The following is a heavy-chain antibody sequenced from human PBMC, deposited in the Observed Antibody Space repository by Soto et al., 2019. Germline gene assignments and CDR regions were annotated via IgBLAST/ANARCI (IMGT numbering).Heavy chain of an antibody. CDR1: GFTFSSYG. V-gene: IGHV3-33*01. Sequence: GGSLRLSCAASGFTFSSYGMHWVRQAPGKGLEWVAVIWYDGSNKYYADSVKGRFTISRDNSKNTLYLQMNSLRAEDTAVYYCASTCSGGSCYFGSYYYTDVWGKGTTVTVSS. J-gene: IGHJ6*03. D-gene: IGHD2-15*01. CDR3: ASTCSGGSCYFGSYYYTDV. CDR2: IWYDGSNK.